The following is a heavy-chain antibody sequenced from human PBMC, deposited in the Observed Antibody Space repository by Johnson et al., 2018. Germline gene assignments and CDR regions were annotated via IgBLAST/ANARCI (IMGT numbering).Heavy chain of an antibody. CDR1: GFTFSSYG. V-gene: IGHV3-33*01. CDR2: IWYDGSNK. CDR3: ARARSWGIQLYYYYYGMDV. Sequence: QVQLVESGGGVVQPGRSXRLSCAASGFTFSSYGMHWVRQAPGKGLEWVAVIWYDGSNKYYADSVKGRFTISRDNSKKPLYLQRNSLRAEDTAVYYWARARSWGIQLYYYYYGMDVWGQGTTVTVSS. D-gene: IGHD5-18*01. J-gene: IGHJ6*02.